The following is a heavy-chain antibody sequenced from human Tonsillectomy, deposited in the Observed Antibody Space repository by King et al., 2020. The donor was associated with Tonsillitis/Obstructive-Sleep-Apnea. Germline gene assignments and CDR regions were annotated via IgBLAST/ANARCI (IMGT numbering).Heavy chain of an antibody. CDR3: ARDVGAVTTFWGY. Sequence: VQLVESGAEVKRPGSSVKVSCKASGGAYSKYGINWVRQAPGQGLEWMGGTIPISGFTNYSQKFQGIVTITADKSTSTLFMELGSLRSDDTAVDYCARDVGAVTTFWGYWSQGTPLTVSS. CDR2: TIPISGFT. V-gene: IGHV1-69*17. CDR1: GGAYSKYG. J-gene: IGHJ4*02. D-gene: IGHD4-11*01.